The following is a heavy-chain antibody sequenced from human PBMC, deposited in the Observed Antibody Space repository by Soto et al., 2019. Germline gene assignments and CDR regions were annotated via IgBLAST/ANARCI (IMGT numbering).Heavy chain of an antibody. V-gene: IGHV1-69*08. CDR2: IIPIPDIT. CDR3: ARDRITTRGDAFDL. CDR1: GGTFSTYI. D-gene: IGHD3-3*01. J-gene: IGHJ3*01. Sequence: QVQLVQSGAEVRKPGSSVKVSCKAPGGTFSTYIISWVRQAPGQGLEWMGRIIPIPDITNYAQKFQGRVTPTADRSTSTAYMELTSLKSEDTAVYYCARDRITTRGDAFDLWGQGTMVTVSS.